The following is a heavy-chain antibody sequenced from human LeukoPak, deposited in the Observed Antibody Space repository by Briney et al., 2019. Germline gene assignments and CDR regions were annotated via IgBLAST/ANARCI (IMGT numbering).Heavy chain of an antibody. J-gene: IGHJ4*02. D-gene: IGHD2-15*01. CDR3: AREPSGPQPLYYFDY. CDR1: GFTFSSYA. V-gene: IGHV3-23*01. Sequence: PGGSLRLSCAASGFTFSSYAMSWVRQAPGKGLEWVSAISGSGGSTYYADSVKGRFTISRDNSKDTLYLQMNSLRAEDTAVYYCAREPSGPQPLYYFDYWGQGTLVTVSS. CDR2: ISGSGGST.